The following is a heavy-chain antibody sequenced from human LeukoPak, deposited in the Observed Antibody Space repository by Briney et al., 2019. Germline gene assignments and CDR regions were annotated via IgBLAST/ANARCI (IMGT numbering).Heavy chain of an antibody. J-gene: IGHJ6*02. CDR3: ARGNYGMDV. CDR1: GFTFSSYG. CDR2: IWYDGSNK. V-gene: IGHV3-33*01. Sequence: GRSLRLSCAASGFTFSSYGMHWVRQAPGKGLEWVAVIWYDGSNKYYADSVKGRFTISRDNSKNTLYLQMNNLRAEDTAVYYCARGNYGMDVWGQGTTVTVSS.